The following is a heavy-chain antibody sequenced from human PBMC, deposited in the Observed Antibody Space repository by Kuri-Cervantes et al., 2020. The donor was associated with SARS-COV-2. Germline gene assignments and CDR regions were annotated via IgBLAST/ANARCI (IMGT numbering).Heavy chain of an antibody. CDR3: ARETFLTRGPMPAPLLDY. CDR2: MNPNSGNT. J-gene: IGHJ4*02. V-gene: IGHV1-8*03. Sequence: ASVKVSCKASGYTFTSSDINWVRQATGQGLEWMGWMNPNSGNTAFAQKFQGRVTITRDTSISTAYMELRSLRSDDTAVYYCARETFLTRGPMPAPLLDYWGQGTLVTVSS. CDR1: GYTFTSSD. D-gene: IGHD3-9*01.